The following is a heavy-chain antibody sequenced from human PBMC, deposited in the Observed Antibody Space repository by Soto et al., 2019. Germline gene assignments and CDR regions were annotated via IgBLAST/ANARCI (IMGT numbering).Heavy chain of an antibody. CDR2: IYYSGST. CDR1: CGSISSGGYY. J-gene: IGHJ6*02. CDR3: ARVSWREKYGMDV. Sequence: PSETLSLTCTFSCGSISSGGYYWSWIRQHPGKGLEWIGYIYYSGSTYYNPSLKSRVTISVDTSKNQFSLKLSSVTAADTAVYYCARVSWREKYGMDVWGQGTTVTVSS. V-gene: IGHV4-31*03.